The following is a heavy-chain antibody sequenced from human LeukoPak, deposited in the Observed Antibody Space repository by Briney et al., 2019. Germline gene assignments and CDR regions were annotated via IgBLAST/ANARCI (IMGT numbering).Heavy chain of an antibody. CDR2: IGATSDYT. Sequence: PGGSLRLSCAASGFTFSDYYMSWVRQAPGKGLEWVSYIGATSDYTNYADSVKGRFTISRDNAKNSLYLQMNSLRAEDTAVYYFARASRYSGYVWGQGTLVTVSS. J-gene: IGHJ4*02. D-gene: IGHD5-12*01. CDR3: ARASRYSGYV. CDR1: GFTFSDYY. V-gene: IGHV3-11*05.